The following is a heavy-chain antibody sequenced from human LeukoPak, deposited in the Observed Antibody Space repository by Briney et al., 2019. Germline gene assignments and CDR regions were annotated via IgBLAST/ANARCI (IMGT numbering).Heavy chain of an antibody. J-gene: IGHJ4*02. CDR1: GFTFSSYE. D-gene: IGHD5-12*01. CDR3: ARGDTGYSGYDRTFVSLDY. CDR2: TTTSGGTI. V-gene: IGHV3-48*03. Sequence: PGGSLRLSCAASGFTFSSYEMNWVRQAPGKGLEWVSYTTTSGGTIYYTDSVKGRFTVSRDNAKNSLYLQINSLRAEYTAVYYCARGDTGYSGYDRTFVSLDYWGQGTLVTVSS.